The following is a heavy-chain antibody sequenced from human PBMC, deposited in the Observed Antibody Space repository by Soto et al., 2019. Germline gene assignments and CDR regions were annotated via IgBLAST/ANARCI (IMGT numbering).Heavy chain of an antibody. CDR1: GFTFSSYG. CDR2: IWYDGSNK. J-gene: IGHJ6*02. CDR3: ARDRFLEWLVRYYGMDV. V-gene: IGHV3-33*01. Sequence: GGSLRLSCAASGFTFSSYGMHWVRQAPGKGLEWVAVIWYDGSNKYYADSVKGRFTISRDNSKNTLYLQMNSLRAEDTAVYYCARDRFLEWLVRYYGMDVWGQGTTVTVSS. D-gene: IGHD3-3*01.